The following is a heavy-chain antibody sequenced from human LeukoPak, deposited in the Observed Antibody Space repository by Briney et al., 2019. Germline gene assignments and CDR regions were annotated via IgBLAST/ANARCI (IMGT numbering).Heavy chain of an antibody. CDR3: ARGEDRSDWFDP. D-gene: IGHD3-10*01. CDR1: GGTFSSYA. Sequence: ASVKVSCKASGGTFSSYAISWVRQAPGQGLEWMGWINPNSGGTNYAQKFQGRVTMTRDTSISTAYMELSRLRSDDTAVYYCARGEDRSDWFDPWGQGTLVTVPS. J-gene: IGHJ5*02. V-gene: IGHV1-2*02. CDR2: INPNSGGT.